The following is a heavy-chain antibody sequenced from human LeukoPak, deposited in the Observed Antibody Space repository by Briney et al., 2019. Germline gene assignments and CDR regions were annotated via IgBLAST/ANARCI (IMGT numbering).Heavy chain of an antibody. D-gene: IGHD2-21*01. J-gene: IGHJ4*02. CDR2: INHSGST. V-gene: IGHV4-34*01. Sequence: SETLSLTCAVYGGSFSGYYWSWIRQPPGKGLEWIGEINHSGSTNYNPSLKSRVTISVDTSKNQFSLKLSSVTAADTAVYYCARMGGEASRLDYWGQGTLVTVSS. CDR3: ARMGGEASRLDY. CDR1: GGSFSGYY.